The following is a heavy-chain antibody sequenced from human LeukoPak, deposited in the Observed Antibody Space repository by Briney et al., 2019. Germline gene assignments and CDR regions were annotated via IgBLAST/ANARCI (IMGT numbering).Heavy chain of an antibody. J-gene: IGHJ4*02. CDR2: IRYDGSNK. V-gene: IGHV3-30*02. D-gene: IGHD2-21*02. Sequence: GGSLRLSCAASGFTFSSYGMHWVRQAPGKGLEWVAFIRYDGSNKYYADSVKGRFTISRDNSKNTLYLQMNSLRAEDTAVYYCAKDFGGDYPYYFDYWGQGTLVTVSS. CDR3: AKDFGGDYPYYFDY. CDR1: GFTFSSYG.